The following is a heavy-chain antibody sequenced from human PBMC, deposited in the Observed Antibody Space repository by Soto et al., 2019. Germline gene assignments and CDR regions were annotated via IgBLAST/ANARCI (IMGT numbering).Heavy chain of an antibody. D-gene: IGHD6-13*01. CDR3: ASPAAAGTEYYYYYGMDV. Sequence: PGESPKISCKGSGYSFTSYWISWVRQMPGKGMEWMGRIDPSDSYTNYSPSCQGHVTISADKSISTAYLQWSGLKASDAAMYYCASPAAAGTEYYYYYGMDVWGQGTTVTVSS. CDR1: GYSFTSYW. J-gene: IGHJ6*02. V-gene: IGHV5-10-1*01. CDR2: IDPSDSYT.